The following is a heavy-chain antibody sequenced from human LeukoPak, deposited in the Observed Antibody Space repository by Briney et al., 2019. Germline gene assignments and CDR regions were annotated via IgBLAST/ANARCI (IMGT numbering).Heavy chain of an antibody. CDR3: ARQYYGSGSYYYDY. D-gene: IGHD3-10*01. V-gene: IGHV4-31*03. J-gene: IGHJ4*02. CDR1: GGSISSSSYY. Sequence: SETLSLTCTVSGGSISSSSYYWSWIRQHPGKGLEWIGYIYSSGSTYYNPSLKSRVTISVDTSKNQFSLKLSSVTAADTAVYYCARQYYGSGSYYYDYWGQGTLVTVSS. CDR2: IYSSGST.